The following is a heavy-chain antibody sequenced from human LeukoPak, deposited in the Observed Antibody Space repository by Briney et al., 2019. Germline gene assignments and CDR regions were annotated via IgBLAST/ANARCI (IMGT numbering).Heavy chain of an antibody. V-gene: IGHV4-34*01. CDR3: ARIRYYYDSSGYYHDY. J-gene: IGHJ4*02. Sequence: GSLRLSCAASGFTFSSYAMSWVRQPPGKGLEWIGEINHSGSTNYNPSLKSRVTISVDTSKNQFSLKLSSVTAADTAVYYCARIRYYYDSSGYYHDYWGQGTLVTVSS. D-gene: IGHD3-22*01. CDR2: INHSGST. CDR1: GFTFSSYA.